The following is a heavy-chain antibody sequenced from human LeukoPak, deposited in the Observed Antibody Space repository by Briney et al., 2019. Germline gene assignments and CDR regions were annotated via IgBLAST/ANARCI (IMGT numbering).Heavy chain of an antibody. D-gene: IGHD2-2*01. CDR3: ARDSRQYQLDHFYGMDV. CDR2: IYYSGST. CDR1: GGSFSGYY. Sequence: KPSETLSLTCAVYGGSFSGYYWSWIRQHPGKGLEWIGYIYYSGSTYYNPSLKSRVTISVDTSKNQFSLKLSSVTAADTAVYYCARDSRQYQLDHFYGMDVWGQGTTVTVSS. V-gene: IGHV4-31*11. J-gene: IGHJ6*02.